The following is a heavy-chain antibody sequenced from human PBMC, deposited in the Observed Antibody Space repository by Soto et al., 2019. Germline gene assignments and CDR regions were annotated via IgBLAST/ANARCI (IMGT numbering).Heavy chain of an antibody. V-gene: IGHV2-5*01. J-gene: IGHJ4*02. Sequence: SGPTLVNPTHTRTLTCTFSGFSLSTTGVGVSWIRQPPGKALEWLALIYWHDDKRYSPSLKSRLTITEDTSKNQVVLTMTNMDPVDTATYYCAHRGGAAVGLYYFDYWGQGALVTVSS. CDR1: GFSLSTTGVG. CDR2: IYWHDDK. D-gene: IGHD6-13*01. CDR3: AHRGGAAVGLYYFDY.